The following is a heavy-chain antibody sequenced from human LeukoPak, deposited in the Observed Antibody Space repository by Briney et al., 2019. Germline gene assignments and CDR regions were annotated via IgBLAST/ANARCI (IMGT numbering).Heavy chain of an antibody. D-gene: IGHD5-12*01. J-gene: IGHJ3*01. Sequence: SETLSLTCTVSGGSIGGSYWSWIRQPAGKGLEWIGRVSASGSTNYNPSLKNRVTMSPDTSKNQFSLNLTSVTAADTAVYSCARIRDNSGYYLGAFDVWGQGTVVTVSS. CDR2: VSASGST. V-gene: IGHV4-4*07. CDR3: ARIRDNSGYYLGAFDV. CDR1: GGSIGGSY.